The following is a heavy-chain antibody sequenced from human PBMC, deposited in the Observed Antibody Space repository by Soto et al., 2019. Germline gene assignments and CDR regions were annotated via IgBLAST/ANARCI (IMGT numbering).Heavy chain of an antibody. CDR2: IHHSGRT. D-gene: IGHD3-10*01. CDR1: GCSISSYY. CDR3: AKLPPRAQSLVRYYFDY. V-gene: IGHV4-59*08. Sequence: SETLSLTCTVSGCSISSYYWSWIRQPPGKRLEYIGYIHHSGRTTYNPFLKSRVTISVDASKNQFSLRLNSVNAADTAVYYCAKLPPRAQSLVRYYFDYWGQGTPVTVSS. J-gene: IGHJ4*02.